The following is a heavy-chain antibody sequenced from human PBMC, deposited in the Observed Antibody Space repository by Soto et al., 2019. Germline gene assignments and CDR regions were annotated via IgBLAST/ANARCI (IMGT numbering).Heavy chain of an antibody. Sequence: QVQLVQSGAEVKKPGSSVKVSCMASGGTFSTYSLSWVRQAPGQGLEWVVRIIPIVGVAKYAKKFHGRVNITADKSTSTASMELSRLRSEDTAVYFGARDLEVVGARVDPWGQGTLVTVSS. D-gene: IGHD2-2*01. CDR1: GGTFSTYS. J-gene: IGHJ5*02. CDR2: IIPIVGVA. V-gene: IGHV1-69*08. CDR3: ARDLEVVGARVDP.